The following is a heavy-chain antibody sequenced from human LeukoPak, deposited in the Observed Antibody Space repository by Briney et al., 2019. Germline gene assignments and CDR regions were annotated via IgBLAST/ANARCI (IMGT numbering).Heavy chain of an antibody. CDR3: ARDKPVTMVRGVILTNYYYYMDV. D-gene: IGHD3-10*01. Sequence: GGSLRLSCAASGFTVSSYWMSWVRQAPGNGLEWVANIKQDGSEKYYVDSVKGRFTISRDNAKNSLYLQMNSLRAEDTAVYYCARDKPVTMVRGVILTNYYYYMDVWGKGTTVTISS. J-gene: IGHJ6*03. V-gene: IGHV3-7*01. CDR2: IKQDGSEK. CDR1: GFTVSSYW.